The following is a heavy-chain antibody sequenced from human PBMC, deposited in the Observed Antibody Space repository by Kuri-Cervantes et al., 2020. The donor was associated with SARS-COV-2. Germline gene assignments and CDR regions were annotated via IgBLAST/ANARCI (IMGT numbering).Heavy chain of an antibody. Sequence: PGGSLRLSCAASGFTFSNSAMGWVRQAPGKGLEWVSAISSSGHTTYYADSVRGRFTASRDNSKNTLYLQMNSLRAEDTAVYYCARQVFDAFDIWGQGTMVTVSS. J-gene: IGHJ3*02. CDR3: ARQVFDAFDI. V-gene: IGHV3-23*01. CDR1: GFTFSNSA. CDR2: ISSSGHTT.